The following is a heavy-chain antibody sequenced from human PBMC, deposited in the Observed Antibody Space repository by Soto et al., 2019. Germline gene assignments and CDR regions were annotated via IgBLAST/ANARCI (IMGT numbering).Heavy chain of an antibody. D-gene: IGHD1-26*01. J-gene: IGHJ5*02. Sequence: PGGALGLSCTVSGFAFRHNYLTWIRQAPGKGLEWLSYINTGGSPAYYADSVKGRFTISTDIAKKSLYLQMDSLRADDTGVYYCATGGIYYETWGQGTPVPVYS. V-gene: IGHV3-11*01. CDR2: INTGGSPA. CDR3: ATGGIYYET. CDR1: GFAFRHNY.